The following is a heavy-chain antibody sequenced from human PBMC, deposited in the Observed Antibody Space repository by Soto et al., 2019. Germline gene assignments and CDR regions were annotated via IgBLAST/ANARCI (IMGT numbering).Heavy chain of an antibody. CDR3: ALDYDSSGYYYRPDAFDI. Sequence: SGKVCCKASGGTFSSYAISWVRQAPGQGLEWMGGIIPIFGTANYAQKFQGRVTITADESTSTAYMELSSLRSEDTAVYYCALDYDSSGYYYRPDAFDIWGQGTMVTVSS. CDR2: IIPIFGTA. CDR1: GGTFSSYA. J-gene: IGHJ3*02. V-gene: IGHV1-69*13. D-gene: IGHD3-22*01.